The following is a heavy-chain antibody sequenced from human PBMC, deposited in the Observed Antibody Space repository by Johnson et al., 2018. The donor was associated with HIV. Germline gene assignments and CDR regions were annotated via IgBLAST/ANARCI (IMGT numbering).Heavy chain of an antibody. CDR3: ARTLWFRELLGAFDI. CDR1: GFTFSSYA. V-gene: IGHV3-30*04. D-gene: IGHD3-10*01. Sequence: QLVESGGGVVQPGRSLRLSCAASGFTFSSYAMHWVRQAPGKGLEWVAVISYDGSNKYYADSVKGRFPISRDNSKNTLYLQMNSLRAEDTAVYYCARTLWFRELLGAFDIWGQVTMVTVSS. CDR2: ISYDGSNK. J-gene: IGHJ3*02.